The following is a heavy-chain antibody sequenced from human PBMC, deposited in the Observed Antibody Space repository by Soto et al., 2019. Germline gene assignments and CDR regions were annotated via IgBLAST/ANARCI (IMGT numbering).Heavy chain of an antibody. CDR1: GFTFSSYG. V-gene: IGHV3-30*18. CDR3: AKAGGGFGDFVHH. D-gene: IGHD3-10*01. Sequence: QVQLVESGGSVVQPGRSLRLSCAASGFTFSSYGMHWVRQAPGKGLEWVTGILYDGSDKYYADSVKGRFTISRENSKKTLYLQMNRLRTEDSAVYYCAKAGGGFGDFVHHWGQGTPVTVSS. CDR2: ILYDGSDK. J-gene: IGHJ4*02.